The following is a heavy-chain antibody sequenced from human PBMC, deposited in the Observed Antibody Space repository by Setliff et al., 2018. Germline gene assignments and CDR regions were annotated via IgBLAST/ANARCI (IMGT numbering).Heavy chain of an antibody. CDR2: ISGSGLKT. J-gene: IGHJ4*02. Sequence: GGSLRLSCAASGFRFRSYAMIWVRQAPGKGLEWVSAISGSGLKTYYADSVKGRLTISRDESESTLYLHMNTLRPEDTAMYFCARVHDGPFSYELKWISFDHWGQGNLVTVSS. D-gene: IGHD2-2*01. CDR1: GFRFRSYA. CDR3: ARVHDGPFSYELKWISFDH. V-gene: IGHV3-23*01.